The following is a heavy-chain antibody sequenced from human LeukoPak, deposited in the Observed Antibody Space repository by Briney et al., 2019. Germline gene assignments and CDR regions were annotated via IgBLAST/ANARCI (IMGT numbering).Heavy chain of an antibody. CDR3: ARVGAAAGSYNWFDP. J-gene: IGHJ5*02. CDR2: IYTSGST. V-gene: IGHV4-4*07. CDR1: GASISTYY. D-gene: IGHD6-13*01. Sequence: SETLSLTCTVSGASISTYYWSWIRQPAGKGLEWIGRIYTSGSTNYNPSLKSRVTMSVDTSKNQFSLKLSSVTAADTAVYYCARVGAAAGSYNWFDPWGQGTLVTVSS.